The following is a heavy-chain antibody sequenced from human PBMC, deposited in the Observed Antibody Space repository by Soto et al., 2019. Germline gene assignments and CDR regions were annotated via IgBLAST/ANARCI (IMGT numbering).Heavy chain of an antibody. CDR1: GYTFTSYV. J-gene: IGHJ6*03. Sequence: GASVKVSCKAAGYTFTSYVISWGRKAPGQGLEWMGWISAYNGNTNYAQKLQGRVTMTTDTSTSTAYMELRSLRSDDTAVYYCARSTTTPLYYYYYMDVWGKGTTVTVSS. D-gene: IGHD4-17*01. CDR3: ARSTTTPLYYYYYMDV. CDR2: ISAYNGNT. V-gene: IGHV1-18*01.